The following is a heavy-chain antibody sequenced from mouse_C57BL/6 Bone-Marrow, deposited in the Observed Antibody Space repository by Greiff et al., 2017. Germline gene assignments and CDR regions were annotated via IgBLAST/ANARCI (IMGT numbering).Heavy chain of an antibody. D-gene: IGHD1-1*01. CDR3: ARGYYGSSYDYWYFDV. J-gene: IGHJ1*03. CDR2: LDPSDSST. CDR1: GYTFTSYW. V-gene: IGHV1-69*01. Sequence: QVQLQQPGAELVMPGASVKLSCKASGYTFTSYWMHWVKQRPGQGLEWIGELDPSDSSTNYNQKLKGKSTLTVDKSSSTAYMQLSSLTSEDSAVYYCARGYYGSSYDYWYFDVWGTGTTVTVSS.